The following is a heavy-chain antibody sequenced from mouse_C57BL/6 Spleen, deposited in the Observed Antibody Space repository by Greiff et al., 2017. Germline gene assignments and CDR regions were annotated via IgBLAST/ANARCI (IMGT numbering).Heavy chain of an antibody. J-gene: IGHJ2*01. D-gene: IGHD4-1*01. CDR3: TRRNWDGDYFDD. V-gene: IGHV1-15*01. CDR2: IDPETGGT. CDR1: GYTFTDYE. Sequence: VQLQQSGAELVRPGASVTLSCKASGYTFTDYEMHWVKQTPVHGLEWIGAIDPETGGTAYNQKFKGKAILTADKSSSTAYMELRSLTSEDSAVYYCTRRNWDGDYFDDWGQGTTLTVSS.